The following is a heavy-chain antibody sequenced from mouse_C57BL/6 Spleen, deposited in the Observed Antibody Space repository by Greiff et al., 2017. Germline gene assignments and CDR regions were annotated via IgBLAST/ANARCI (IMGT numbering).Heavy chain of an antibody. V-gene: IGHV1-53*01. CDR1: GSTFTSYW. CDR2: FNPSNGGT. Sequence: VQLQQPGTELVKPGASVKLSCKASGSTFTSYWMHWVKQRPGQGLEWIGHFNPSNGGTTYNEKFKSKATLTVAKSSSTAYMQLSSLTAEDSAVYYCARQDYWGQGTTLTVSS. J-gene: IGHJ2*01. CDR3: ARQDY.